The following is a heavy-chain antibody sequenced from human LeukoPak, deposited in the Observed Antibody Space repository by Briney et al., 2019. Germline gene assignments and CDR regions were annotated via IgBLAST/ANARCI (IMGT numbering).Heavy chain of an antibody. V-gene: IGHV5-51*01. CDR1: GYRFTSYW. D-gene: IGHD5-24*01. CDR2: IYPGDSDT. CDR3: ARHRSERRDGYNPFDY. Sequence: GESLKISCKGSGYRFTSYWIGWVRQIPGKGLEWMAIIYPGDSDTRYSPSFQGQVTISADKSISTAYLQWSSLKASDTAMYYCARHRSERRDGYNPFDYWGQGTLVTVSS. J-gene: IGHJ4*02.